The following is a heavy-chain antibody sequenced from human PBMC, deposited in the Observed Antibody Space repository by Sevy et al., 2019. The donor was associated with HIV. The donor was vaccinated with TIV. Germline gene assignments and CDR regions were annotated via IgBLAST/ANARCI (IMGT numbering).Heavy chain of an antibody. CDR1: GGSISSSSYY. CDR3: ATDTGYSSGWYDLFGY. CDR2: IYYSGST. V-gene: IGHV4-39*01. J-gene: IGHJ4*02. D-gene: IGHD6-19*01. Sequence: SETLSLTCTVSGGSISSSSYYWGWIRQPPGKGLEWIGSIYYSGSTYYNPSLKSRVTISVDTSKNQFSLKLSSVTAADTAVYYCATDTGYSSGWYDLFGYWGQGTLVTVSS.